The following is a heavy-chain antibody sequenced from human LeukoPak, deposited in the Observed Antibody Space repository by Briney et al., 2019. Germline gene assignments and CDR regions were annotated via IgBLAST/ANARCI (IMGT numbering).Heavy chain of an antibody. Sequence: SETLSLTCAVSSDSTSSYYWTWIRQPPGKGLEWIGYIYYSGSTKYNPSLKSRVTISVDTSNSQFSLKMTSVTAVDTAVYYCARDVGDGYTYSYFDYWGQGTLVTVSS. D-gene: IGHD5-24*01. J-gene: IGHJ4*02. CDR2: IYYSGST. CDR3: ARDVGDGYTYSYFDY. V-gene: IGHV4-59*01. CDR1: SDSTSSYY.